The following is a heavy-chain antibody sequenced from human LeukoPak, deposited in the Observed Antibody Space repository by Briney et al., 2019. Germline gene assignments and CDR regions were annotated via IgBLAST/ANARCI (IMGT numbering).Heavy chain of an antibody. D-gene: IGHD3-3*01. CDR2: ISSSSSTI. V-gene: IGHV3-48*02. J-gene: IGHJ4*02. CDR1: GFTFSSYS. CDR3: ARDPDLRFLDSWVY. Sequence: PGGSLRLSCAASGFTFSSYSMNWVRQAPGKGLEWVSYISSSSSTIYYADSVKGRFTISRDNAKTSLYLQMNSLRDEDTAVYYCARDPDLRFLDSWVYWGQGTLVTVSS.